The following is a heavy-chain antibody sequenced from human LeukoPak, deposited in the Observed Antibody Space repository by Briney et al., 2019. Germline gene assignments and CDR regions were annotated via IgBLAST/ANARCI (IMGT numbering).Heavy chain of an antibody. Sequence: PSDTLSLTYTVSDDSIKWYSWSWIRLLARERLEWMGLVYMSGVTNYNPFLTTRLDMSVDTSNHQVCLKLSSVTAADTAVYDRARVFAGFYMDVWGKGTPVIVSS. CDR3: ARVFAGFYMDV. CDR2: VYMSGVT. CDR1: DDSIKWYS. D-gene: IGHD3-9*01. J-gene: IGHJ6*03. V-gene: IGHV4-4*07.